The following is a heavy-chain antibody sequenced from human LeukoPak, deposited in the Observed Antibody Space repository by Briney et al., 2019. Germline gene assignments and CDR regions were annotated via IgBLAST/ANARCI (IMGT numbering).Heavy chain of an antibody. CDR2: INPSGGST. CDR1: GYTFTGYY. J-gene: IGHJ5*02. Sequence: ASVKVSCKASGYTFTGYYMHWVRQAPGQGLEWMGWINPSGGSTSYAQKFQGRVTMTRDTSTSTVYMELSSLRSEDTAVYYCARVEYYYDSSGRAFDPWGQGTLVTVSS. V-gene: IGHV1-46*01. D-gene: IGHD3-22*01. CDR3: ARVEYYYDSSGRAFDP.